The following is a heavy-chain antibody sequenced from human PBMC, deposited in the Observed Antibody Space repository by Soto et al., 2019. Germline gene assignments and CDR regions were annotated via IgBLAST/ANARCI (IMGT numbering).Heavy chain of an antibody. Sequence: SETLSLTCAVYGGSFSGYYWSWIRQPPGKGLEWIGEINHSGSTNFNPSLKSRVTIPVNTSKNQFSLMLSSVTAADTAVYYCARGGAGSGTVGLLYYFDYWGQGTLVTVSS. J-gene: IGHJ4*02. D-gene: IGHD3-10*01. V-gene: IGHV4-34*01. CDR2: INHSGST. CDR3: ARGGAGSGTVGLLYYFDY. CDR1: GGSFSGYY.